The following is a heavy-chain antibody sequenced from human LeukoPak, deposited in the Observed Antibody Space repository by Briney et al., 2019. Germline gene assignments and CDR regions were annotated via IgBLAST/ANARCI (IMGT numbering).Heavy chain of an antibody. CDR1: GYTFTSYG. J-gene: IGHJ3*01. V-gene: IGHV1-18*01. Sequence: GASVKVSCKASGYTFTSYGIAWVRQAPGQGLEWMGWISVYNEQPKYAQKFQGRVTMTADASTTTAYLELRSLRSDDTAMYYCARERLALSDDAFHFWGQGTMITVSS. CDR2: ISVYNEQP. CDR3: ARERLALSDDAFHF.